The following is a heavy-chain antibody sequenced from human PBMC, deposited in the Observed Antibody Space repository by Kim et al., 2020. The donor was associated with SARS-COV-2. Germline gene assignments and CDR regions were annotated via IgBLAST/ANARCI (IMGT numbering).Heavy chain of an antibody. V-gene: IGHV5-51*01. Sequence: GESLKISCKGSGYSFTSYWIGWVRQMPGKGLEWMGIIYPGDSDTRYSPSFQGQVTISADKSISTAYLQWSSLKASDTAMYYCARHGLGSSWYYGMDVWGQGTTVTVSS. CDR2: IYPGDSDT. J-gene: IGHJ6*02. D-gene: IGHD6-13*01. CDR1: GYSFTSYW. CDR3: ARHGLGSSWYYGMDV.